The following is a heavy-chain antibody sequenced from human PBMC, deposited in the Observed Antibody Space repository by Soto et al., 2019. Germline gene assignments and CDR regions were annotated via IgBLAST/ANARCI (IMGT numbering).Heavy chain of an antibody. CDR1: GGYSSSGGYS. D-gene: IGHD4-17*01. J-gene: IGHJ4*02. CDR3: ARTTRY. CDR2: IYYSGTT. V-gene: IGHV4-31*03. Sequence: QVQLQESGPGLVKPSQTLSLTCTVSGGYSSSGGYSWRWIRQHPGKGLEWIGYIYYSGTTYYNPSLKIRVTLSVDTAQNQFSLQLSSVPAADTAVYYCARTTRYWGQGTLVTVSS.